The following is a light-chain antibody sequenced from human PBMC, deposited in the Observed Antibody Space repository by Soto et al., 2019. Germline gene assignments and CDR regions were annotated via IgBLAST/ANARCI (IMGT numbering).Light chain of an antibody. J-gene: IGLJ2*01. Sequence: QSVLTQPPSASETPGQRVTISCSGSSSNIGGNTVNWYQQFPGTAPKLLIYGNNQRPLGVPDRFSGSKSGTSASLAISGLQSEDEADYYCATWDDSLNGVVFGGGTKLTVL. V-gene: IGLV1-44*01. CDR1: SSNIGGNT. CDR2: GNN. CDR3: ATWDDSLNGVV.